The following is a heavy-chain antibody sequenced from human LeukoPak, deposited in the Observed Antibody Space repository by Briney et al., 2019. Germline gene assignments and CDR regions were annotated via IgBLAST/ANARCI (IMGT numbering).Heavy chain of an antibody. Sequence: GGSLRLSCAASGFTFSDYYLSWIRQAPGKGLEWVSYISFSGSTIFYADSVKGRFTISRDNAKNSLYLQMNSLRAEDTAFYYCARVQQYDKFDYWGQGTLVTVSS. V-gene: IGHV3-11*01. CDR2: ISFSGSTI. J-gene: IGHJ4*02. CDR3: ARVQQYDKFDY. D-gene: IGHD3-22*01. CDR1: GFTFSDYY.